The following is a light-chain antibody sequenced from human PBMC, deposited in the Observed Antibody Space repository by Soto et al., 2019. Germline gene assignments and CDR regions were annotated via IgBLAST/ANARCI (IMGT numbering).Light chain of an antibody. Sequence: DIQMTQSPSSLSASVGDRVTITCRASHDTSNSVAWFQQRPGMAPKSLIYGASSLQSGVSSRFSCSGSGTQFTLTISSLQPEDFATYYCQQYSSFPYTFGQGTKLEIK. J-gene: IGKJ2*01. CDR2: GAS. CDR1: HDTSNS. V-gene: IGKV1-16*01. CDR3: QQYSSFPYT.